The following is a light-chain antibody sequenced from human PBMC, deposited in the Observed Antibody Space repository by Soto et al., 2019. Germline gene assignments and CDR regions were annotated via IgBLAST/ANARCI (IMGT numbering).Light chain of an antibody. CDR2: DAY. CDR1: QSVSSY. V-gene: IGKV3-11*01. J-gene: IGKJ4*01. CDR3: QQRSDWPLT. Sequence: THPPASPPASAGGTVTLTPXASQSVSSYLAWYQQKPGQPPRLLIYDAYSRATGIPARFSGSGSETDFTLTISSLEPEDFAVYYCQQRSDWPLTFGGGTKVDIK.